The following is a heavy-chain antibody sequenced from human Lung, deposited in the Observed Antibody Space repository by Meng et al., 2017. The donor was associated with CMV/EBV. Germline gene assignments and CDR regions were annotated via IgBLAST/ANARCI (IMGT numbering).Heavy chain of an antibody. Sequence: GESLKISCAASGFTLSSYWMSWVRQAPGKGLEWVANINQDGSETYYMDSVKGRFTISRDNAKNSLYLQMNSLRAGDTAVYYCARDHSGRGACDIWGQGTRVTV. J-gene: IGHJ3*02. V-gene: IGHV3-7*01. CDR1: GFTLSSYW. CDR2: INQDGSET. D-gene: IGHD3-10*01. CDR3: ARDHSGRGACDI.